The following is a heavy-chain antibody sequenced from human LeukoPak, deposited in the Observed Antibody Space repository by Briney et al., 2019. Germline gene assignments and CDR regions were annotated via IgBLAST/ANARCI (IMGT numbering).Heavy chain of an antibody. Sequence: GGSLRLSCAASGFTFDDYGMSWVRQVPGKGLEWVSGINWNGGSTYYADSVKGRFTISRDNSKNTLYLQMNSLRAEDTAVYYCAKDRVGYYGSGTPNYWGQGTLVTVSS. V-gene: IGHV3-20*04. CDR2: INWNGGST. CDR3: AKDRVGYYGSGTPNY. D-gene: IGHD3-10*01. CDR1: GFTFDDYG. J-gene: IGHJ4*02.